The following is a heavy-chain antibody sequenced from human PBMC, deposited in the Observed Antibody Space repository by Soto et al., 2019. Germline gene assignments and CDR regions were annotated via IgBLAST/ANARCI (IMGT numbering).Heavy chain of an antibody. D-gene: IGHD5-12*01. CDR1: GGTFSSLG. CDR2: IIPISGRT. Sequence: QVQLLQSGAEVKRPGSSVKVSCEASGGTFSSLGFTWVRQAPGRGLEWMGGIIPISGRTTFAQKFQGRVTITADESTRATYMELTTLTSDDTAMYYCATRGTQGRWLEFADYWGQGTLVTVSS. CDR3: ATRGTQGRWLEFADY. V-gene: IGHV1-69*01. J-gene: IGHJ4*02.